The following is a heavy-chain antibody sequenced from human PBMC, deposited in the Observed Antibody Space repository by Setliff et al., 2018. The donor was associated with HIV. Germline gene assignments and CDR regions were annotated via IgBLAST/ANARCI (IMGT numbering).Heavy chain of an antibody. CDR1: GGTFSSYA. Sequence: SVKVSCKASGGTFSSYAISWVRQAPGQGLEWMGGIMPIFGPANYAQKFQGRVTITTDESTTTVFMELTGLRSEDTAVYYCARDRGRIAVAGTGGDDAFDIWGQGTMVTVSS. J-gene: IGHJ3*02. CDR2: IMPIFGPA. CDR3: ARDRGRIAVAGTGGDDAFDI. V-gene: IGHV1-69*05. D-gene: IGHD6-19*01.